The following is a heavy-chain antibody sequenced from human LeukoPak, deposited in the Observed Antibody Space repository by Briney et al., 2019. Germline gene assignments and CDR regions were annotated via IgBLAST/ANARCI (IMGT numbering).Heavy chain of an antibody. CDR2: IYYSGNT. V-gene: IGHV4-4*02. Sequence: PSGTLSLTCAVSGDSIGSSNWWSWVRQPPGKGLEWIGEIYYSGNTNYNPSLKSRVTISIDKSKNQFSLKLSSVTAADTAVYYCAREVRFSMVRGEIDCWGQGTLVTVSS. D-gene: IGHD3-10*01. CDR1: GDSIGSSNW. CDR3: AREVRFSMVRGEIDC. J-gene: IGHJ4*02.